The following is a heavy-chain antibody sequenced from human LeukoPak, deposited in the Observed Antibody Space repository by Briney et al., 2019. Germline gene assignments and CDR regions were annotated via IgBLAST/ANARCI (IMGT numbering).Heavy chain of an antibody. J-gene: IGHJ4*02. D-gene: IGHD3-22*01. V-gene: IGHV3-23*01. CDR1: GFTFSNYA. CDR3: AKGDYDSNGLFDY. Sequence: EGSLRLSCAVSGFTFSNYAMNWVRQAPGKGLEWVSDISGSGGTTSYADSVKGRFTLSRDNSKNTLYLQMNSLRAEDTAVYYCAKGDYDSNGLFDYWGQGTLVTVSS. CDR2: ISGSGGTT.